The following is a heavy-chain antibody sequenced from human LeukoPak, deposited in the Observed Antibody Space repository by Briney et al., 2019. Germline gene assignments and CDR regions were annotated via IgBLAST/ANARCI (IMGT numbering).Heavy chain of an antibody. J-gene: IGHJ3*02. CDR1: GFTFSTYW. Sequence: GGSLRLSCAASGFTFSTYWMHWVRQAPGKGLVWVSRINTDGSSTYYADSVKGRFTISRDNAKNTLYLQMNSLRAEDTAVYYCARESYCSGGSCYSGRAFDIWGQGTMVTVSS. V-gene: IGHV3-74*01. D-gene: IGHD2-15*01. CDR2: INTDGSST. CDR3: ARESYCSGGSCYSGRAFDI.